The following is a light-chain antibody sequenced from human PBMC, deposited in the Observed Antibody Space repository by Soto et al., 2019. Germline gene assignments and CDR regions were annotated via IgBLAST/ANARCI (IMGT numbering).Light chain of an antibody. CDR3: QQCSVWPRT. V-gene: IGKV3-15*01. J-gene: IGKJ1*01. CDR2: GAS. CDR1: QSVAGN. Sequence: EIVLTQSPATLSLSPGERATLSCRASQSVAGNLAWYQQKPGQAPRLLIYGASTRATGIPARFSGSGSGTEFTLTISSLQSEDFAVYYCQQCSVWPRTFGQGTKVDI.